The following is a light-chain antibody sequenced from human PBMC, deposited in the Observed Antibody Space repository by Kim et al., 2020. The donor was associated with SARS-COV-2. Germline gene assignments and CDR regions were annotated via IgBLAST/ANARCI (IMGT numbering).Light chain of an antibody. CDR3: LLSYTGARV. CDR2: DTT. Sequence: PEGTINLTCGSSTGSVTSGHYPYWYQQKPGQAARTLIFDTTNKLSWTPARFSGSLRGGKAALTLSGAQTEDEADYYCLLSYTGARVFGGGTQLTVL. CDR1: TGSVTSGHY. J-gene: IGLJ3*02. V-gene: IGLV7-46*01.